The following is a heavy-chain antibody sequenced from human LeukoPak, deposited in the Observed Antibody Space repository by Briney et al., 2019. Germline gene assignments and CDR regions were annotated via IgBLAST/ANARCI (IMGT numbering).Heavy chain of an antibody. Sequence: ASVKVSCKASGYTFTSYAMNWVRQAPGQGLEWMGWINTNTGNPTYAQGFTGRFVFSLDTSVSTAYLQISSLKAEDTAVYYCARDHSLLWFGELLRDLDYWGQGTLVSVSS. CDR3: ARDHSLLWFGELLRDLDY. J-gene: IGHJ4*02. V-gene: IGHV7-4-1*02. D-gene: IGHD3-10*01. CDR2: INTNTGNP. CDR1: GYTFTSYA.